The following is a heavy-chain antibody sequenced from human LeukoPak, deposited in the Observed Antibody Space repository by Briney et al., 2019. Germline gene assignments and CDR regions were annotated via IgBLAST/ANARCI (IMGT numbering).Heavy chain of an antibody. V-gene: IGHV1-2*02. CDR1: GYTFTGYY. J-gene: IGHJ4*02. CDR3: ARAAQQLVHKGDY. D-gene: IGHD6-13*01. Sequence: ASVKVSCKASGYTFTGYYMHWVRQAPGQGLEWMGWINPNSGGTNYAQKLQGRVTMTTDTSTSTAYMELRSLRSDDTAVYYCARAAQQLVHKGDYWGQGTLVTVSS. CDR2: INPNSGGT.